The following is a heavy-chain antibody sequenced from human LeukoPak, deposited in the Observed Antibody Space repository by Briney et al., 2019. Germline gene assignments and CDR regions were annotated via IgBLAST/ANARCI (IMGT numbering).Heavy chain of an antibody. CDR3: ARGGSYLSAFDI. CDR2: IYSGGST. CDR1: GFTVSSNY. Sequence: SCKASGFTVSSNYMSWVRQAPGKGLEWVSIIYSGGSTFYADSVKGRFTISRDNSKNTLYLQMNSLRAEDTAVYYCARGGSYLSAFDIWGQGTMVTVSS. D-gene: IGHD1-26*01. V-gene: IGHV3-53*01. J-gene: IGHJ3*02.